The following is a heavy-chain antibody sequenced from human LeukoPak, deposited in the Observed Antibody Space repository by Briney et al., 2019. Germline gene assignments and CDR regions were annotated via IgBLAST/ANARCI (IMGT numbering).Heavy chain of an antibody. CDR3: AKASGSYYSLFDY. V-gene: IGHV3-30*02. CDR1: GFTFSSYG. Sequence: PGGSLRLSCAASGFTFSSYGMHWVRQAPGKGLEWVAFIRYDGSNKYYADSVKGRFTISRDNSKNTLYLQMNSLRAEDTAVYYCAKASGSYYSLFDYWGQGTLVTVSS. CDR2: IRYDGSNK. J-gene: IGHJ4*02. D-gene: IGHD1-26*01.